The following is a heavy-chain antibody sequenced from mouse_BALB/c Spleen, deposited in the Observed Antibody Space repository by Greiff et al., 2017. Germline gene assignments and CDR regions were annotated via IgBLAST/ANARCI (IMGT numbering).Heavy chain of an antibody. CDR1: GYTFSSYW. Sequence: VQLQQSGAQLMKPGASVKISCKATGYTFSSYWIEWVKQMPGHGLEWSGEILPGSGRTNYNETLKGTATFTADTSSNTAYMQLSNLTSEDSSVYYGTRKRIPREDQEYYAMDYRGRGTTITVSS. J-gene: IGHJ4*01. V-gene: IGHV1-9*01. CDR3: TRKRIPREDQEYYAMDY. CDR2: ILPGSGRT.